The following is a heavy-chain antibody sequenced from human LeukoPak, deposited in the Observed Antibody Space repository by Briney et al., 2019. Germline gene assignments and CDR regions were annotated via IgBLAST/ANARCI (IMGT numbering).Heavy chain of an antibody. CDR1: GFTFSGSA. CDR2: IRSKADSYTT. J-gene: IGHJ4*02. V-gene: IGHV3-73*01. Sequence: PGGSLRLSCEASGFTFSGSAMHWVRQASGKGLEWLGRIRSKADSYTTAYAASVKGRFIVSRDDSKNTAYLQMNSLKTEDTAVYYCRAAADLNDYWGQGTLVTVSS. CDR3: RAAADLNDY. D-gene: IGHD6-13*01.